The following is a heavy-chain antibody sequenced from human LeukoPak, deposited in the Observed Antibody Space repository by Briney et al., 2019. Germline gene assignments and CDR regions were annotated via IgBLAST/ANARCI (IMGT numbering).Heavy chain of an antibody. V-gene: IGHV4-38-2*02. Sequence: KASETLSLTCTVSGYSISSGYYWGLIRQPPGKGLEWIGRIYHSGSTYYNPSLKSRVTISVDTSNNQFSLKLSSVTAADPAVYYCAIYDFWSGSAREFDYWGQGNLVTVSS. CDR1: GYSISSGYY. J-gene: IGHJ4*02. D-gene: IGHD3-3*01. CDR3: AIYDFWSGSAREFDY. CDR2: IYHSGST.